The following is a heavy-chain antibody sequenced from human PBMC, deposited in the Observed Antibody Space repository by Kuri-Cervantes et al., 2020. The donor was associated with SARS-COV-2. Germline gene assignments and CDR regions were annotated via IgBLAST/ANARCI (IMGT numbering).Heavy chain of an antibody. Sequence: ASVKVSCKASGYTFTSYYMHWVRQAPGQGLEWMGWINPNSGGTNYAQKFQGWVTMTRDTSISTAYMELSRLRSDDTAVYYCARGGILWFGELFYYYYYGMDVWGQGTTVTVSS. D-gene: IGHD3-10*01. J-gene: IGHJ6*02. CDR1: GYTFTSYY. CDR2: INPNSGGT. V-gene: IGHV1-2*04. CDR3: ARGGILWFGELFYYYYYGMDV.